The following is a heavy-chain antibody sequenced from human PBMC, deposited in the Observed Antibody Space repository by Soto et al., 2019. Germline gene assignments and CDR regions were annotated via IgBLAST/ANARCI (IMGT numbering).Heavy chain of an antibody. CDR2: ISGSGGST. V-gene: IGHV3-23*01. D-gene: IGHD1-26*01. J-gene: IGHJ4*02. CDR3: AKDRREDDLDDY. CDR1: GFTFSSYA. Sequence: GGSLRLSCAASGFTFSSYAISWVRQAPGKGLEWVSAISGSGGSTYYADSVKGRFTISRDNSKNTLYLQMNSLRVEDTAVYYCAKDRREDDLDDYWGQGTLVTVSS.